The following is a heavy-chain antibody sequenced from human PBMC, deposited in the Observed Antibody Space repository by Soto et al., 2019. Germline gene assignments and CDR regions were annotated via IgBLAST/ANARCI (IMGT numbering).Heavy chain of an antibody. D-gene: IGHD3-10*01. CDR1: GFTFSSYG. CDR2: IWYDGSNK. Sequence: QVQLVESGGGVVQPGRSLRLSCAASGFTFSSYGMHWVRQAPGKGLEWVAVIWYDGSNKYYADSVKGRFTISRDNSKNTLYLQMNSLRAEDTAVYYCARDPTFPSYYGSGSPGYYYYYMDVWGKGTTVTVSS. J-gene: IGHJ6*03. V-gene: IGHV3-33*01. CDR3: ARDPTFPSYYGSGSPGYYYYYMDV.